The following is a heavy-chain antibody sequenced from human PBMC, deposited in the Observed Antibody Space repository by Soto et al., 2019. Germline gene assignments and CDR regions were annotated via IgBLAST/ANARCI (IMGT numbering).Heavy chain of an antibody. V-gene: IGHV3-23*01. CDR2: IGASGAGT. CDR1: GVTFNNYS. J-gene: IGHJ4*02. Sequence: GSMILSCASAGVTFNNYSMSLVLQAPGKGLEWVSGIGASGAGTYYADSVKGRFTISRDNSKNTLHLQMNSLRADDTAVYYCALRKTGSYFDYWGQGTLVTVSS. CDR3: ALRKTGSYFDY. D-gene: IGHD1-26*01.